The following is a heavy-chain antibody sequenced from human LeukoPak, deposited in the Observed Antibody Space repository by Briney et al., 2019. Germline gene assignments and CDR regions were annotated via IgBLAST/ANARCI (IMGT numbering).Heavy chain of an antibody. V-gene: IGHV1-69*13. CDR3: ARPLLVVPAAILRDYYGMDV. CDR2: IIPIFGTA. J-gene: IGHJ6*02. Sequence: GASVKVSCKASGGTFSSYAISWVRQAPGQGLEWMGGIIPIFGTANYAQKFQGRVTITADESTSTAYMELSSLRSEDTAVYYCARPLLVVPAAILRDYYGMDVWGQGTTVTVSS. D-gene: IGHD2-2*02. CDR1: GGTFSSYA.